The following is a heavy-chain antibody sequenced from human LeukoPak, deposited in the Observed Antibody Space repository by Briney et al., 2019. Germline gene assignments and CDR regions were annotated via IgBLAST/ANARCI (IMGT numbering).Heavy chain of an antibody. CDR3: TRDLRNKGLDP. D-gene: IGHD2/OR15-2a*01. V-gene: IGHV3-74*01. J-gene: IGHJ5*02. CDR2: ISGVGTAT. Sequence: GGSLRLSCAASGFTFNEFWMFWVRQVPGKGLMWVSRISGVGTATTYADTVKGRFTISRDNAKKTLYLQMNGLRDEDTAIYYCTRDLRNKGLDPWGQGTLVTVSS. CDR1: GFTFNEFW.